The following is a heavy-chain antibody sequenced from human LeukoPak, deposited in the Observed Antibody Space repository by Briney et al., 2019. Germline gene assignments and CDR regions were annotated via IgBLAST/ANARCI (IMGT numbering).Heavy chain of an antibody. V-gene: IGHV4-39*01. CDR2: IYYSGST. D-gene: IGHD6-19*01. CDR1: GGSFSSSSYY. J-gene: IGHJ4*02. Sequence: ETLSLTCTVSGGSFSSSSYYWGWIRQPPGKGLEWIGSIYYSGSTYYNPSLKSRVTISVDTSKNQFSLKLSSVTAADTAVYYCARLHGIAVAGGYWGQGTLVTVSS. CDR3: ARLHGIAVAGGY.